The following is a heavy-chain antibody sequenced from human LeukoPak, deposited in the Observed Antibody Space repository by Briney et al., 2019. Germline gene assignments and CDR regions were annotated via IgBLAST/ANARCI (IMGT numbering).Heavy chain of an antibody. CDR3: ARIQLWSIGGSEYFQH. D-gene: IGHD5-18*01. V-gene: IGHV3-23*01. Sequence: GGTLRLSCAASGFTFSSYGLAWVRQAPGKGLEWVSTISGSGGTTYYTDSVKGRFTISRDNSKNTLYLQMNSLRADDTAVYYCARIQLWSIGGSEYFQHWGQGTLVTVSS. CDR1: GFTFSSYG. J-gene: IGHJ1*01. CDR2: ISGSGGTT.